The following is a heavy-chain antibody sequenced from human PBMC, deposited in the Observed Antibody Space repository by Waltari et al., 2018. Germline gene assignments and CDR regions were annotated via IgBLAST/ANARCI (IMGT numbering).Heavy chain of an antibody. CDR3: ARHKAGTTADH. CDR1: GGSITSNY. CDR2: ISYSGST. V-gene: IGHV4-59*08. D-gene: IGHD1-7*01. J-gene: IGHJ4*02. Sequence: QVQLQESGPGLVKPSETLSLTCTDSGGSITSNYWSWIRQPPGKGLEWIGYISYSGSTNYAPSLKSRVTMSVDTSKNQFSLKLSSVTAADTAVYYCARHKAGTTADHWGQGTLVTVSS.